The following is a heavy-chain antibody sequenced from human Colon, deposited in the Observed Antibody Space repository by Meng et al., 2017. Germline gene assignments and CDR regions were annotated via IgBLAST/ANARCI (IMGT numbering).Heavy chain of an antibody. D-gene: IGHD3-10*01. CDR2: ISGSGGST. Sequence: GESLKISCAASGFTFSSYAMSWVRQAPGKGLEWVSAISGSGGSTYYADSVKGRFTISRDNSKNTLYLQLNSLRAKDTAVYYCASLLWFGELSWAFDIWGQGTMVTVSS. CDR1: GFTFSSYA. CDR3: ASLLWFGELSWAFDI. J-gene: IGHJ3*02. V-gene: IGHV3-23*01.